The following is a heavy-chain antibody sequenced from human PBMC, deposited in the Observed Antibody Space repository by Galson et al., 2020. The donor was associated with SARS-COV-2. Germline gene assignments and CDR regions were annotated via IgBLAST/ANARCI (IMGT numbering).Heavy chain of an antibody. CDR2: ISSSSSTI. D-gene: IGHD3-3*01. CDR1: GFTFSSYS. J-gene: IGHJ6*03. Sequence: GESLKISCAASGFTFSSYSMNWVRQAPGKGLEWVSYISSSSSTIYYADSVKGRFTISRDNAKNSLYLQMNSLRAEDTAVYYCARVRVRFLEDYYYMDVWGKGTTVTVSS. V-gene: IGHV3-48*01. CDR3: ARVRVRFLEDYYYMDV.